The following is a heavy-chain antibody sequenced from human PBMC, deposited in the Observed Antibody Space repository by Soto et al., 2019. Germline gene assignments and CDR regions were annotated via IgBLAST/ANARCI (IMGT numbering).Heavy chain of an antibody. CDR3: AKNYYFDC. CDR2: INVVGGAT. Sequence: EVQLLESGGGLVQPGGSLRLSCTASGFTFSSYAMSWVRQAPGKGLEWVSSINVVGGATNFADSVKGRFTISRDDSKNPLYLQMNSLRAEAPAVYYCAKNYYFDCWGQGTRVTVSA. J-gene: IGHJ4*02. CDR1: GFTFSSYA. V-gene: IGHV3-23*01.